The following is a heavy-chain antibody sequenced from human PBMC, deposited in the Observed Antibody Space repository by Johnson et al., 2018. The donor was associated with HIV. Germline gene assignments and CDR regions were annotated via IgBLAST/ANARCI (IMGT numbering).Heavy chain of an antibody. CDR1: GFTFDDYG. Sequence: MLLVESGGGVVRPGGSLRVSCAASGFTFDDYGMNWVRQAPGKGLEWVSGINWNGDSTGYADSVKGRSTISRDNAKNSLYLQMNSLRAEDTALYYCARAYMSGGSYYDAFDIWGQGTMVTVSS. J-gene: IGHJ3*02. D-gene: IGHD1-26*01. V-gene: IGHV3-20*04. CDR2: INWNGDST. CDR3: ARAYMSGGSYYDAFDI.